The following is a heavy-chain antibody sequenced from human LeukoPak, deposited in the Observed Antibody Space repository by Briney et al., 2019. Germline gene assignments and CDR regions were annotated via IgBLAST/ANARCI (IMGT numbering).Heavy chain of an antibody. CDR3: ARGSGRYYYYGMDV. CDR1: GGSITSYY. CDR2: MYYSGSA. D-gene: IGHD6-25*01. V-gene: IGHV4-59*01. Sequence: PSETLSLTCTVSGGSITSYYWTWIRQPPGKGLEWIGYMYYSGSANYNPSLKSRVTISVDTSTNQFALKLTSVTAADTAAYYCARGSGRYYYYGMDVWGQGTTVTVSS. J-gene: IGHJ6*02.